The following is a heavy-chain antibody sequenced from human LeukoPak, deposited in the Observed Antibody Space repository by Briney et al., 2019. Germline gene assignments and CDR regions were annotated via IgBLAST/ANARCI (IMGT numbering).Heavy chain of an antibody. CDR1: GFTVSSNY. CDR2: IYSGGST. V-gene: IGHV3-53*05. J-gene: IGHJ4*02. CDR3: ARSSYSSGWIDDY. Sequence: GGSLRLSCAASGFTVSSNYMSWVRQAPGKGLEWVSVIYSGGSTYYADSVKGRFTISRDNSKNTLYLQMNSLRAEGTAVYYCARSSYSSGWIDDYWGQGTLVTVSS. D-gene: IGHD6-19*01.